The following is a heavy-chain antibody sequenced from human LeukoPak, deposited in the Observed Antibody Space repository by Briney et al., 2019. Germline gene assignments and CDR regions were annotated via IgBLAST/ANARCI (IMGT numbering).Heavy chain of an antibody. J-gene: IGHJ3*02. CDR1: GFTFSSYA. D-gene: IGHD4-17*01. CDR3: ARAGDYDPVVAFDI. V-gene: IGHV3-30-3*01. Sequence: GGSLRLSCAASGFTFSSYAMHWVRQAPGKGLEWVAVISYDGSNKYYADSVKGRFTISRDNSKNTLCLQMNSLRAEDTAVYYCARAGDYDPVVAFDIWGQGTMVTVSS. CDR2: ISYDGSNK.